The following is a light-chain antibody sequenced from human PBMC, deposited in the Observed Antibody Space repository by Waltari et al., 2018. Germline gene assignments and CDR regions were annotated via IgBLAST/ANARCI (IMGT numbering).Light chain of an antibody. CDR1: SGNIASNY. J-gene: IGLJ2*01. V-gene: IGLV6-57*04. CDR3: QSYDSSNHVI. Sequence: NFMLTQPHSVSESPGKTVTISCTRSSGNIASNYVQWYQQRPGSAPTTVIYEDNRRPSGVPDRFSGSIDRSSNSASLSISGLQTEDEADYYCQSYDSSNHVIFGGGTTLTVL. CDR2: EDN.